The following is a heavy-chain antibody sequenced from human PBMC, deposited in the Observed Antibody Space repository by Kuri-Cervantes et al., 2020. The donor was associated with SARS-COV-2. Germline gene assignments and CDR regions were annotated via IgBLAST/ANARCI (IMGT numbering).Heavy chain of an antibody. D-gene: IGHD2/OR15-2a*01. CDR1: GGSFSGYY. V-gene: IGHV4-34*01. CDR3: ARGENTIWEFDY. CDR2: INHSGST. J-gene: IGHJ4*02. Sequence: GSLRLSCVVYGGSFSGYYWSWIRQPPGKGLEWIGEINHSGSTNYNPSLKSRVTISVDTSKNQFSLKLSSVTAADTAVYYCARGENTIWEFDYWGQGTLVTVSS.